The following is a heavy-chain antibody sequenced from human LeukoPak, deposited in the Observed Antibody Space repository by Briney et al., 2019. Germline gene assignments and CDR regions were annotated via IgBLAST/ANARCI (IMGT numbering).Heavy chain of an antibody. CDR2: IRYDGSNK. J-gene: IGHJ4*02. CDR1: GFTFSSYG. V-gene: IGHV3-30*02. CDR3: ANEPYYDSSGYSRGASDY. D-gene: IGHD3-22*01. Sequence: GGSLRLSCAASGFTFSSYGMHWVRQAPGKGLEWVAFIRYDGSNKYYADSVKGRFTISRDNSKNTLYLQMNSLRAEDTAVYYCANEPYYDSSGYSRGASDYWGQGTLVTVSS.